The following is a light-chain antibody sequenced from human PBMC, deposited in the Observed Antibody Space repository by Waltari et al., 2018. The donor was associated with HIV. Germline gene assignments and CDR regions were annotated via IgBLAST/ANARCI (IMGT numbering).Light chain of an antibody. CDR2: GNT. CDR3: QSYDNALSGSL. V-gene: IGLV1-40*01. CDR1: PSNTGAGYD. J-gene: IGLJ2*01. Sequence: QSVLTQPPSVSGAPGQRVTISCTGTPSNTGAGYDVHWYQQLPGTAPKLLVFGNTNRPSGVPDRFSGSKSGTSASLAITGLQAGDEGDYYCQSYDNALSGSLFGGGTKVTVL.